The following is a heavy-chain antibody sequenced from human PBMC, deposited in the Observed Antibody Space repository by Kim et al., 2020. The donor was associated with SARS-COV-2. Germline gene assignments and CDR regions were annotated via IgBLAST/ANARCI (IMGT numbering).Heavy chain of an antibody. D-gene: IGHD2-2*01. CDR1: GGSISNYY. V-gene: IGHV4-59*13. J-gene: IGHJ4*02. Sequence: SETLFLTCTVSGGSISNYYWGWIRQPPGKRLEWIGYIYSSGSTNYNPSLKSRVTISVDTSKNQFSLNLSSVTAADTAVYYCAREYSTSWYFDHWGQGTLVTVSS. CDR3: AREYSTSWYFDH. CDR2: IYSSGST.